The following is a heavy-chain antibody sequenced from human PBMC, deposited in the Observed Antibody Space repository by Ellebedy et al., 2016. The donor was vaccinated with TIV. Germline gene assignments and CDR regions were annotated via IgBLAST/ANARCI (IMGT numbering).Heavy chain of an antibody. CDR3: ARAGPGVHYYDSSGYLIAGAAAFDI. V-gene: IGHV4-4*02. CDR1: GGSISSSNW. D-gene: IGHD3-22*01. J-gene: IGHJ3*02. CDR2: IYHSGST. Sequence: SETLSLTXAVSGGSISSSNWWSWVRQPPGKGLEWIGEIYHSGSTNYNPSLKSRVTISVDKSKNQFSLKLSSVTAADTAVYYCARAGPGVHYYDSSGYLIAGAAAFDIWGQGTMVTVSS.